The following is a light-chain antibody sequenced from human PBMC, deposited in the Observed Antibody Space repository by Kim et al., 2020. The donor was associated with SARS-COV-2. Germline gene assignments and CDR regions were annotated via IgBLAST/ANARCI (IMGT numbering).Light chain of an antibody. V-gene: IGLV3-1*01. CDR2: QDS. Sequence: SYELTQPPSVSVSPGQTASITCSGDKLGDKYACWYQQKPGQSPVLVIYQDSKRPSGIPERFSGSNSGNTATLTISGTQALDEADYYCQGWDSSTYDVFGTGTKVTV. CDR1: KLGDKY. J-gene: IGLJ1*01. CDR3: QGWDSSTYDV.